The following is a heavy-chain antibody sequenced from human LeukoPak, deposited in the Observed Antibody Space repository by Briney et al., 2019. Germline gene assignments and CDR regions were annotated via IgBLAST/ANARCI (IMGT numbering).Heavy chain of an antibody. D-gene: IGHD3-22*01. V-gene: IGHV4-59*01. CDR3: ARANYYDSSGYYGFDY. J-gene: IGHJ4*02. CDR1: GGSISSYY. Sequence: NPSETLSLTCTVSGGSISSYYWSWIRQPPGKGLEWIGYIYYSGSTNYNPSLKSRVTISVDTSKNQFFLKLSSVTAADTAVYYCARANYYDSSGYYGFDYWGQGTLVTVSS. CDR2: IYYSGST.